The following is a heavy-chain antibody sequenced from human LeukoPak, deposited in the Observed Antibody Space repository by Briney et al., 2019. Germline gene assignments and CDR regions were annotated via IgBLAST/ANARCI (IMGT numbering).Heavy chain of an antibody. CDR1: GYPFTGPI. CDR2: INPDTGGT. Sequence: GASVKVSCKASGYPFTGPIMHWVRQGPGQGLGWMGWINPDTGGTNYAQNFQGRVTMTRDTSISTAYMELTRLTSDDTAVYYCTRPEYKYGYVLDYWGQGTLVTVSS. J-gene: IGHJ4*02. D-gene: IGHD5-18*01. V-gene: IGHV1-2*02. CDR3: TRPEYKYGYVLDY.